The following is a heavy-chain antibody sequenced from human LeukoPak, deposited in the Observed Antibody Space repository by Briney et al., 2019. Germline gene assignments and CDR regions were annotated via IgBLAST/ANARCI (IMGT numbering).Heavy chain of an antibody. J-gene: IGHJ4*02. Sequence: PGGSLRLSCAASGFTFSNYWMHWVRQVPGKGLVWVSRINTDESRTNYADSVEGRFTISRDNSKNMLELQMNSLRAEDTAVYYCARDLLEAAAPSATDYWGQGTLVTASS. CDR2: INTDESRT. D-gene: IGHD6-13*01. CDR1: GFTFSNYW. CDR3: ARDLLEAAAPSATDY. V-gene: IGHV3-74*01.